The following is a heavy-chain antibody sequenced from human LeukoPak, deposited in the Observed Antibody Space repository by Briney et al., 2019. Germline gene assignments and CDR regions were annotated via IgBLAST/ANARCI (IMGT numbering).Heavy chain of an antibody. J-gene: IGHJ4*02. V-gene: IGHV3-7*04. D-gene: IGHD1-1*01. Sequence: GGPLRLSCEASGFPFSSFWMGWVRRAPGKGREGVASIKYDESEKHHVDSVKGRFTISRDNAKNSLYLQMNSLRAEDTAVYFCARVTTNGYFEYWGQGTLVTVSS. CDR1: GFPFSSFW. CDR3: ARVTTNGYFEY. CDR2: IKYDESEK.